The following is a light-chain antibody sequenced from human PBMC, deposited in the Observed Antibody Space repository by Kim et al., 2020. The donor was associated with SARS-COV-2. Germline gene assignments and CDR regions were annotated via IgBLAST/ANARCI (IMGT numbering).Light chain of an antibody. Sequence: SPGERAPLSGGASRSVIGNSLGWYRQTPGQAPSLLIYDASTRATGIPDRFTGSGSGTDFTLTISRLEPEDFAVYYCQQYGYSPWTFGQGTKVDIK. V-gene: IGKV3-20*01. J-gene: IGKJ1*01. CDR3: QQYGYSPWT. CDR1: RSVIGNS. CDR2: DAS.